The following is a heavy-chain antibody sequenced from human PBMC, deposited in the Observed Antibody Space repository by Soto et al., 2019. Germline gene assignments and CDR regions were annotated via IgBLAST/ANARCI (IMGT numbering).Heavy chain of an antibody. CDR1: GGSISSSSYY. CDR2: IYYSGRT. J-gene: IGHJ5*02. Sequence: PSETLSLTCTVSGGSISSSSYYWGWIRQPPGKGLEWIGSIYYSGRTYYNPSLKSRVTISVDTSKNQFSLKLSSVTAADTAVYYCARHGIIYDSSGYLLAEFDPWGQGTLVTVSS. D-gene: IGHD3-22*01. V-gene: IGHV4-39*01. CDR3: ARHGIIYDSSGYLLAEFDP.